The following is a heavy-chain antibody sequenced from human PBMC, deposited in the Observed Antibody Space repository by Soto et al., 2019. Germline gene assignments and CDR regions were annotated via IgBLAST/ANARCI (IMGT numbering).Heavy chain of an antibody. CDR1: GFTFSGYA. J-gene: IGHJ4*02. CDR3: AKWAIGSSGYTRIDY. V-gene: IGHV3-23*01. CDR2: ISGSGGST. Sequence: GGSLRLSCSASGFTFSGYAMSWVRQAPGKGLEWVSAISGSGGSTYYADSVKGRFTTSRDNSKNTLYLQMNSLRAEDTAVYYCAKWAIGSSGYTRIDYWGQGTLVTVSS. D-gene: IGHD3-22*01.